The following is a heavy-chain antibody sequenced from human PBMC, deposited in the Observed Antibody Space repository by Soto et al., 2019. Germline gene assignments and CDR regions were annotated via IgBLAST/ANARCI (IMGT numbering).Heavy chain of an antibody. V-gene: IGHV4-30-4*01. Sequence: PSETLSLTCTVSGGSISSGDYYWSWIRQPPGKGLEWIGYIYYSGSTYYNPSLKSRVTISVDTSKNQFSLKLSSVTAADTAVYYCARQHKLGGAFDYWGQGTLGTVS. J-gene: IGHJ4*02. CDR3: ARQHKLGGAFDY. D-gene: IGHD7-27*01. CDR2: IYYSGST. CDR1: GGSISSGDYY.